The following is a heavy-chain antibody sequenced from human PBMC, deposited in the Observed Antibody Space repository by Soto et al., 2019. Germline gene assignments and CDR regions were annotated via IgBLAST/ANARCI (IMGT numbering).Heavy chain of an antibody. V-gene: IGHV1-46*01. CDR1: GYTFTSYY. Sequence: ASVKVSCXASGYTFTSYYMQWVRPSPGKRLEWMGIINPSGDSTSYAQKFQGRVTMTRDTSTSTVYMELSSRRSEDTAVYYCARSYYDYVWGSYRSAHFDYWGQGTLVTVSS. CDR2: INPSGDST. CDR3: ARSYYDYVWGSYRSAHFDY. D-gene: IGHD3-16*02. J-gene: IGHJ4*02.